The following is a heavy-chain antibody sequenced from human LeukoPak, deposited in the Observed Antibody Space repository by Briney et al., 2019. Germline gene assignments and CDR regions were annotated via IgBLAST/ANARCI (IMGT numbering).Heavy chain of an antibody. V-gene: IGHV3-23*01. CDR1: GFTSSTYP. Sequence: GGSLRLSCAASGFTSSTYPMSWVRQAPGKGLEWVSGISVSGGSTYYADSVKGRFTISRDNSKNTLYLQMNSLSAEDTAVYYCARNWDYYDSSGYWYFDLWGRGTLVTASS. J-gene: IGHJ2*01. CDR3: ARNWDYYDSSGYWYFDL. D-gene: IGHD3-22*01. CDR2: ISVSGGST.